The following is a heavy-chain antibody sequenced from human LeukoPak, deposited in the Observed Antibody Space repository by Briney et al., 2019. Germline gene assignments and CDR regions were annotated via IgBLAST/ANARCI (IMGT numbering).Heavy chain of an antibody. CDR2: ISWNSGSI. CDR1: GFTFDDYA. D-gene: IGHD3-9*01. J-gene: IGHJ4*02. Sequence: SLRLSCAASGFTFDDYAMHWVRQAPGKGLEWVSGISWNSGSIGYADSVKGRFTISRDNAKNSLYLQMNSLRAEDTALYCCARGGYDILTGYYTDFDYWGQGTLVTVSS. CDR3: ARGGYDILTGYYTDFDY. V-gene: IGHV3-9*01.